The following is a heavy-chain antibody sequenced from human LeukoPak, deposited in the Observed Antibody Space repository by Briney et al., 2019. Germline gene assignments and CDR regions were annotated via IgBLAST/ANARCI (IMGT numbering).Heavy chain of an antibody. J-gene: IGHJ4*02. Sequence: PSETLSLTCTVSGGSISSYHWSWIRQPPGKGLEWIGYIYYSGSTNYNPSLKSRVTISGDTSKNQFSLKLSSVTAADTAVYYCARVMATAERFFDYWGQGTLVTVSS. CDR3: ARVMATAERFFDY. CDR2: IYYSGST. CDR1: GGSISSYH. D-gene: IGHD5-24*01. V-gene: IGHV4-59*08.